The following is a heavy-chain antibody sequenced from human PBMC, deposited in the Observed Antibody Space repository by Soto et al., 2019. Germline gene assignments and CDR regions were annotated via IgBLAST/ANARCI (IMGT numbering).Heavy chain of an antibody. V-gene: IGHV4-59*01. CDR3: ARGGLRWEYESFDY. CDR2: IYYSGST. D-gene: IGHD4-17*01. CDR1: TASITLYY. J-gene: IGHJ4*02. Sequence: SETLSLTCSVSTASITLYYWNWIRQIPGKRVEWIGYIYYSGSTNYNPSLKSRVTISVDTSKNQFSLKLSSVTAADTAVYYCARGGLRWEYESFDYWGQGTLVTVPQ.